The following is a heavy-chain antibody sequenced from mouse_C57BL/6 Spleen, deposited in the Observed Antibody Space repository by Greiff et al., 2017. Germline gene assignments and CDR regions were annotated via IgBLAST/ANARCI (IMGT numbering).Heavy chain of an antibody. Sequence: VQLQQSGTVLARPGASVKMSCKTSGYTFTSYWMHWVKQRPGQGLEWIGAIYPGNSDTSYNQKFKGKAKLTAVTSASTAYMELSSLTNEDSAVYYCTRTYDYGVAWFAYWGQGTLVTVSA. CDR2: IYPGNSDT. J-gene: IGHJ3*01. V-gene: IGHV1-5*01. CDR3: TRTYDYGVAWFAY. CDR1: GYTFTSYW. D-gene: IGHD2-4*01.